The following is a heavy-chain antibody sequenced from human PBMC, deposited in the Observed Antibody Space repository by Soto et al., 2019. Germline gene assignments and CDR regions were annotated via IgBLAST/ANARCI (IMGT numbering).Heavy chain of an antibody. CDR2: INHSGST. D-gene: IGHD5-18*01. Sequence: QVQLQQWGAGLLKPSETLSLTCAVYGGSFSGYYWSWIRQPPGKGLEWIGEINHSGSTNYNPSLKXRXTXXVDTSKNQFSLKLSSVTAADTAVYYCARGRLWLTFWGQGTLVTVSS. J-gene: IGHJ4*02. CDR1: GGSFSGYY. CDR3: ARGRLWLTF. V-gene: IGHV4-34*01.